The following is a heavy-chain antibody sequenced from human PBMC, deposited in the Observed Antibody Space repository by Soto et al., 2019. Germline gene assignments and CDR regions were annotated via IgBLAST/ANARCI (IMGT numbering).Heavy chain of an antibody. J-gene: IGHJ4*02. Sequence: PSETLSLTCTVSGGSISSGGYYWSWIRQHPGKGLEWIGYIYYSGSTYYNPSLKSRVTISVDTSKNQFSLKLSSVTAADTAVYYCARWQGPLLVFDYWGQGTLVPSPQ. CDR2: IYYSGST. CDR3: ARWQGPLLVFDY. CDR1: GGSISSGGYY. V-gene: IGHV4-31*03.